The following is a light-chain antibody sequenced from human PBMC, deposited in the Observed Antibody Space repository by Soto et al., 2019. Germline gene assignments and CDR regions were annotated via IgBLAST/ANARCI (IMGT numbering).Light chain of an antibody. J-gene: IGLJ1*01. V-gene: IGLV2-14*01. Sequence: QSVLTQPASVSGSPGQSITISCTGTSSDVGVYNHVSWYQHHPGKAPQLMIYEVTNRPSGVSHRFSGSKSGNTASLTISGLQAEDEAHYYCSSYTSSSTYVFGTGTSSPS. CDR3: SSYTSSSTYV. CDR2: EVT. CDR1: SSDVGVYNH.